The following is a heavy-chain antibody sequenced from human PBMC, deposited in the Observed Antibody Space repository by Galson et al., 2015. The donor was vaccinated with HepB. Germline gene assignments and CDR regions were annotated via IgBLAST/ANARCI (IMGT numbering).Heavy chain of an antibody. D-gene: IGHD6-13*01. CDR1: GSTFTSYG. CDR2: ISAYYGDT. J-gene: IGHJ6*02. Sequence: SVKVSCKASGSTFTSYGIGWVRQAPGQGLEWMGWISAYYGDTKSAQRLQGRVTLTTDTSASTAYLELRSLSSDDTAIYYCAREYGSTWPHYYGLDAWGQGTTVTVSS. CDR3: AREYGSTWPHYYGLDA. V-gene: IGHV1-18*04.